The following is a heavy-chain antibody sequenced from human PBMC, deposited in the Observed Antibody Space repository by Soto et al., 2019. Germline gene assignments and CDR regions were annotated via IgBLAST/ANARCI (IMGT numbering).Heavy chain of an antibody. CDR1: GGSMSGHA. D-gene: IGHD5-12*01. J-gene: IGHJ4*02. CDR3: VRGKSYSVYDF. V-gene: IGHV4-4*07. CDR2: IYPSGSA. Sequence: NPSETLSLTCSVSGGSMSGHACVWIRQAAGKGLGWIGHIYPSGSASYNPTLRSRVTMSLDSSHTHLFLNLTSATTADAAVYYCVRGKSYSVYDFWGPGTLVTVSS.